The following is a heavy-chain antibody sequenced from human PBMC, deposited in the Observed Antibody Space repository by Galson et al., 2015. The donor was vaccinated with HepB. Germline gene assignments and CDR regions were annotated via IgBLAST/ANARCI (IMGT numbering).Heavy chain of an antibody. Sequence: SLRLSCAASGFAFSRYVIHWVRQAPGKGLEWVAFISHDGRKDDFADSVKGRFTISRDNSENTLYLQMNSLRAEDSAGYYCVKGYRYGSGSYFGTYWGQGTLATVSS. V-gene: IGHV3-30*04. CDR1: GFAFSRYV. J-gene: IGHJ4*02. CDR2: ISHDGRKD. D-gene: IGHD3-10*01. CDR3: VKGYRYGSGSYFGTY.